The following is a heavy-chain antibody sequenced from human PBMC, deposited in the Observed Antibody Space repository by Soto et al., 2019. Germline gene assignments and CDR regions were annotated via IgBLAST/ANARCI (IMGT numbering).Heavy chain of an antibody. CDR2: MNPNSGNT. CDR1: GYTFTSYD. CDR3: ARRGTYSSSSHYYYYYYMDV. Sequence: ASVKVSCKASGYTFTSYDINWVRQATGQGLEWMGWMNPNSGNTGYAQKFQGRVTMTRNTSISTAYMELSSLRSEDTAVYYCARRGTYSSSSHYYYYYYMDVWGKGTTVTVSS. D-gene: IGHD6-6*01. J-gene: IGHJ6*03. V-gene: IGHV1-8*01.